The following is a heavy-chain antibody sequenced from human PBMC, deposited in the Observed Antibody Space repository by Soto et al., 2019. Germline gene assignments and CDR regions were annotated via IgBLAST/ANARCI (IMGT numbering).Heavy chain of an antibody. V-gene: IGHV3-30*18. CDR3: AKVGVYGGKRDYHYGMDV. CDR1: GLTFSSYG. D-gene: IGHD4-17*01. CDR2: ISYEGSDK. J-gene: IGHJ6*02. Sequence: QVQLVESGGGVVQPGRSLRLSCAASGLTFSSYGMHWVRQAPGKGLEWVAVISYEGSDKYYADSVKGRFTISRDNSKNTLYLQMNSLRAEDTAVYYCAKVGVYGGKRDYHYGMDVWGQGTTVTVSS.